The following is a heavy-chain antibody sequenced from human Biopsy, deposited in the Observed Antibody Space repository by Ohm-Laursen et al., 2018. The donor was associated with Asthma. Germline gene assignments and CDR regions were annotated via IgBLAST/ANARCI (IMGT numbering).Heavy chain of an antibody. CDR3: ARKAGSCISRTCYSLDF. J-gene: IGHJ4*02. CDR1: GGTFNTYV. CDR2: INSVFGPT. D-gene: IGHD2-2*01. Sequence: SVKVSCTSLGGTFNTYVIGWVRQAPGQGLEWMGGINSVFGPTTSPQKFQDRVTITADDSTSTVYMELSSLRSEDTAVYYCARKAGSCISRTCYSLDFWGQGTLVTVSS. V-gene: IGHV1-69*13.